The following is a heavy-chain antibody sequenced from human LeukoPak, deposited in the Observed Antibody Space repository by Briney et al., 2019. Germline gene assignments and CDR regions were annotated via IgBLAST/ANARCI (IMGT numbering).Heavy chain of an antibody. V-gene: IGHV2-70*11. D-gene: IGHD6-6*01. CDR1: GVSLRARGKG. Sequence: SGPPPVRPTQTPPPPFTFSGVSLRARGKGVGWVRQPPGEGLGGRARIDWDDDTYYSTSLKTRLTISKDTSKNQVVLTMINMDPVDTATYYCARTSYSSSSVSFDYWGQGTLVTVSS. CDR3: ARTSYSSSSVSFDY. CDR2: IDWDDDT. J-gene: IGHJ4*02.